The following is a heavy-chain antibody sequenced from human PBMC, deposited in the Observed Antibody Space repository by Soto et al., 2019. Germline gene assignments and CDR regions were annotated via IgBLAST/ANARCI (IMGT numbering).Heavy chain of an antibody. CDR2: IYYAGST. CDR3: ARRIVATETLDY. J-gene: IGHJ4*02. CDR1: GGSISSGDYY. V-gene: IGHV4-30-4*01. D-gene: IGHD5-12*01. Sequence: SETLSLTCTVSGGSISSGDYYWSWIRQPPGKGLEWIGFIYYAGSTKYNPSLNSRVTISVDTSKNQFSLKVTSVTAADTAVYYCARRIVATETLDYWGQGTLVTVSS.